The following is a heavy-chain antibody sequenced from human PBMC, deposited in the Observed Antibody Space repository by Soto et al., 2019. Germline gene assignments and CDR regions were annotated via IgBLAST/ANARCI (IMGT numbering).Heavy chain of an antibody. Sequence: QVQLVQSGAAVKKPGASVKVSCKASGYTFCSYGISWVRQAPGQGREWMGWFRAYNGNRNYGEKLQGSVTMTTDTYTSTDYMKLRSLSPDDTAVYYCARALGYCDFWSAYSPHYIDYWGQGTLVTVSS. J-gene: IGHJ4*02. D-gene: IGHD3-3*01. CDR1: GYTFCSYG. V-gene: IGHV1-18*01. CDR3: ARALGYCDFWSAYSPHYIDY. CDR2: FRAYNGNR.